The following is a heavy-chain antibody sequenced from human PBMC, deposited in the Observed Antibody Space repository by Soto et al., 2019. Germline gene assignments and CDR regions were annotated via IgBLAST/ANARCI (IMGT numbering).Heavy chain of an antibody. CDR3: AREGHSGYDAPPILYYGMDV. J-gene: IGHJ6*02. Sequence: EVQLVESGGGLVQPGGSLRLSCAASGVTFSSYEMNWVRQAPGKGLEWVSYISSSGSTIYYADSVKGRFTISRDNAKNSLYLQMNSLRAEDTAVYYCAREGHSGYDAPPILYYGMDVWGQGTTVTVSS. CDR2: ISSSGSTI. D-gene: IGHD5-12*01. CDR1: GVTFSSYE. V-gene: IGHV3-48*03.